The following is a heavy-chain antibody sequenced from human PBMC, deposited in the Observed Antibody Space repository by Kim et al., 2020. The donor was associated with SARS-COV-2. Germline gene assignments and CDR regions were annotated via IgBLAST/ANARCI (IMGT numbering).Heavy chain of an antibody. CDR3: ARGGLYYSDNSGIDY. J-gene: IGHJ4*02. D-gene: IGHD3-22*01. Sequence: GGSLRLSCAASEFTFSNYGMHWVRQAPGKGLEWVAVIWFDGSNKYYADSVKGRFTISRDNSKNTLYLQMNSLRAEDTAVYYCARGGLYYSDNSGIDYWGQGTLVTVSS. CDR1: EFTFSNYG. CDR2: IWFDGSNK. V-gene: IGHV3-33*01.